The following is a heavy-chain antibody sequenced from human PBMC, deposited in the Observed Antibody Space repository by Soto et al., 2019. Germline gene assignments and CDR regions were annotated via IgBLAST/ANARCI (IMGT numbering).Heavy chain of an antibody. CDR1: GFTFSSYV. Sequence: GSLRLACAASGFTFSSYVIHWVRQGPGKGAEWVAVILYYGSNKYYADSVKGRFTISKGNSKNTLYLQMNSLRAEDTAVYFCARDRDGYNYYCVIDIWGQGTTVTVSS. D-gene: IGHD5-12*01. CDR2: ILYYGSNK. CDR3: ARDRDGYNYYCVIDI. J-gene: IGHJ6*02. V-gene: IGHV3-30*01.